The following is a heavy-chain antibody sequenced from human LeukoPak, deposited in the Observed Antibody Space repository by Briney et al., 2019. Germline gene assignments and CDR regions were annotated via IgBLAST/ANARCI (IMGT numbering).Heavy chain of an antibody. CDR3: AKDFIRGWYRDLGY. J-gene: IGHJ4*02. Sequence: GGSLRLSCAASGFTFSSYAMSWVRQAPGKGLEWVSAISGSGGSTYYADSVKGRFTISRDNSRDPLYLQMNSLRAEDTAVYYCAKDFIRGWYRDLGYWGQGTLVTFSA. CDR2: ISGSGGST. V-gene: IGHV3-23*01. CDR1: GFTFSSYA. D-gene: IGHD6-19*01.